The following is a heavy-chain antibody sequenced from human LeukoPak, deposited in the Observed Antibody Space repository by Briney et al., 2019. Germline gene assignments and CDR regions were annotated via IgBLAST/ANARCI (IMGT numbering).Heavy chain of an antibody. J-gene: IGHJ4*02. V-gene: IGHV1-18*01. Sequence: ASVKVSCKASGYTFIDFGISWVRQAPGQGLEWMGWITTYNGNTNYAQKLQGRVTTTTDTSTSTAYMELRSLRSDDTAVYYCARARSGTYDYWGQGTLVTVSS. CDR1: GYTFIDFG. CDR3: ARARSGTYDY. D-gene: IGHD1-26*01. CDR2: ITTYNGNT.